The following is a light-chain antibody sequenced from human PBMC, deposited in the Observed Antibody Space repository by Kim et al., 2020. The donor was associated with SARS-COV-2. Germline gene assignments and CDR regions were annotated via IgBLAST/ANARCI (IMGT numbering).Light chain of an antibody. CDR2: DVI. J-gene: IGLJ1*01. CDR1: STDVGGYNY. CDR3: CSFAGSNNYV. Sequence: GQSVTISCTGTSTDVGGYNYVSWYQQHPGKAPKLIIYDVIKRPSGVPDRFSGSKSGNTASLTISGLQAEDDADYYCCSFAGSNNYVFGTGTKVTVL. V-gene: IGLV2-11*01.